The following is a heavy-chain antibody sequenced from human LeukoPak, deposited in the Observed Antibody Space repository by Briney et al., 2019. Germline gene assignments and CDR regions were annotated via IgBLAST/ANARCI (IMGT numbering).Heavy chain of an antibody. CDR1: GGSISSSSYY. V-gene: IGHV4-39*01. CDR2: IYYSGST. CDR3: ARRVECGGDCYPFDY. Sequence: PSETLSLTCTVSGGSISSSSYYWGWIRQPPGKGLEWIGSIYYSGSTYYNPSLKSRVTISVDTSKNQFSLKLSSVTAADTAVYCCARRVECGGDCYPFDYWGQGTLVTVSS. J-gene: IGHJ4*02. D-gene: IGHD2-21*02.